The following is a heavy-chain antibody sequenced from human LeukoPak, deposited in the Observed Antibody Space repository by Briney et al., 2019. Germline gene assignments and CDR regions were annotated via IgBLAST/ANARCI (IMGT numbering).Heavy chain of an antibody. Sequence: SETLSLTCTVSGDSIDSYYWSWIRQPPGKGLEWIGYIYYSGSTNYNPSLKSRVTISVDTSKNQFSLKLSSVTAADTAVYYCATLPTVVTPSDYWGQGTLVTVSS. V-gene: IGHV4-59*08. CDR2: IYYSGST. CDR3: ATLPTVVTPSDY. J-gene: IGHJ4*02. CDR1: GDSIDSYY. D-gene: IGHD4-23*01.